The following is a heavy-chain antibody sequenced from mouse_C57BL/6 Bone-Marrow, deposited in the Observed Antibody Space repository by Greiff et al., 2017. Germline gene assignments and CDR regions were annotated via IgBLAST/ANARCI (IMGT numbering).Heavy chain of an antibody. D-gene: IGHD1-1*01. CDR2: IYPGSGNT. CDR1: GYTFTDYY. CDR3: ASVLRNYAMDY. Sequence: QVQLQQSGAELVRPGASVKLSCKASGYTFTDYYINWVKQRPGQGLEWIARIYPGSGNTYYNEKFKGKATLTAEKSSSTAYMQLSSLTSDDSAVYFCASVLRNYAMDYWGQGTSVTVSS. J-gene: IGHJ4*01. V-gene: IGHV1-76*01.